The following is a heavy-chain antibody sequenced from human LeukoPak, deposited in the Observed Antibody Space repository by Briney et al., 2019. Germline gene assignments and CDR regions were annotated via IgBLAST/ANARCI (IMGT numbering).Heavy chain of an antibody. CDR3: ARPSYCSSTSCPLYFDY. Sequence: ASVKVSCKASGGTFSSYAISWVRQAPGQGLEWMGGIIPIFGTANYAQKFQGRVTITADESTSTAYMELSSLRSEDTAVYYCARPSYCSSTSCPLYFDYWGQGTLVTASS. V-gene: IGHV1-69*13. CDR2: IIPIFGTA. J-gene: IGHJ4*02. D-gene: IGHD2-2*01. CDR1: GGTFSSYA.